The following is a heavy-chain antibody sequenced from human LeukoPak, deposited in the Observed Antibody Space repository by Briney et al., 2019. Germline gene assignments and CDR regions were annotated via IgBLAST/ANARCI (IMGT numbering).Heavy chain of an antibody. J-gene: IGHJ4*02. V-gene: IGHV3-33*01. CDR1: GFTFSSYG. CDR3: ARDPDGDYYFDY. D-gene: IGHD4-17*01. Sequence: PGRSLRLSCAASGFTFSSYGMHWARQAPGKGLEWVAVIWYDGSNKYYADSVKGRFTISRDNSKNTLYLQMNSLRAEDTAVYYCARDPDGDYYFDYWGQGTLVTVSS. CDR2: IWYDGSNK.